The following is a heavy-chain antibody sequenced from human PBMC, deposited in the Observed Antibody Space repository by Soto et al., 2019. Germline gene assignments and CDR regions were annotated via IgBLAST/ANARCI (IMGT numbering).Heavy chain of an antibody. CDR3: AKCSPRYSSGLKAYDFDY. J-gene: IGHJ4*02. Sequence: EVQLLESGGGLVQPGGSLRLSCAASGFTFSSYAMSWVRQAPGKGLEGVSTISGSGGSTYYADSVKGRFTISRDNSKNTLYLQVNSLRAEDTAVYYCAKCSPRYSSGLKAYDFDYWGQGTLVTVSS. D-gene: IGHD6-19*01. V-gene: IGHV3-23*01. CDR2: ISGSGGST. CDR1: GFTFSSYA.